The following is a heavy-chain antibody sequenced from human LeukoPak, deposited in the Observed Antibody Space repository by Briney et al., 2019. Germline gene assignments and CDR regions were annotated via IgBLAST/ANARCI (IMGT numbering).Heavy chain of an antibody. Sequence: SETLSLTCTVSNGSISSYYWNWIRQPPGKGLEWIGYIFYTGSTNYNPSLKSRATISVDPSKKQISLKLRSVTAADTAVYYCAREIGYGRPFDYWGQGTLVTVSS. D-gene: IGHD1-26*01. CDR2: IFYTGST. V-gene: IGHV4-59*01. CDR3: AREIGYGRPFDY. CDR1: NGSISSYY. J-gene: IGHJ4*02.